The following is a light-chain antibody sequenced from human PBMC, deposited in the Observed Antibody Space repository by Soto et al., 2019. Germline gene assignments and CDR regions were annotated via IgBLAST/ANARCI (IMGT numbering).Light chain of an antibody. CDR2: SNN. CDR1: SSNIGSNY. V-gene: IGLV1-47*02. Sequence: QSVLTQPPSASGTPGQRVTISCSGRSSNIGSNYVYWYQQLPGTAPKLLIYSNNQRPSGVPDRFSGSKSGTSASLAISGLRSEDEADYYCAAWEDSLSGLVVFGGGTKLTVL. J-gene: IGLJ2*01. CDR3: AAWEDSLSGLVV.